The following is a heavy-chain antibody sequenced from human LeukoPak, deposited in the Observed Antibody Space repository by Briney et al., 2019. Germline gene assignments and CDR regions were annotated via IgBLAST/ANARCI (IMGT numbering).Heavy chain of an antibody. V-gene: IGHV4-61*01. J-gene: IGHJ4*02. CDR3: ARDGDAYDPVFDY. D-gene: IGHD5-24*01. CDR1: GGSISSGSYY. Sequence: PSETLSLTCTVSGGSISSGSYYWSWIRQPPGKGLEWIGYIYYSGSTNYNPSLKSRVAMSVDTSKNQFSLKLSSVTAADTAVYYRARDGDAYDPVFDYWGQGTLVTVSS. CDR2: IYYSGST.